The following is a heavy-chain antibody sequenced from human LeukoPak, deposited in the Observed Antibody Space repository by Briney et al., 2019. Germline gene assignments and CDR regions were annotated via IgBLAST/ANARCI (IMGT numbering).Heavy chain of an antibody. Sequence: SQTLSLTCAISGDSVSSNSAAWNWIRQSPSRGLEWLGRTYYRSKWYNDYAVSVKSRITINPDTSKNQFSLQLSSVTPEDTAVYYCAREESNYDSSGYYLDAFDIWGQGTMVTVSS. D-gene: IGHD3-22*01. CDR2: TYYRSKWYN. V-gene: IGHV6-1*01. CDR3: AREESNYDSSGYYLDAFDI. CDR1: GDSVSSNSAA. J-gene: IGHJ3*02.